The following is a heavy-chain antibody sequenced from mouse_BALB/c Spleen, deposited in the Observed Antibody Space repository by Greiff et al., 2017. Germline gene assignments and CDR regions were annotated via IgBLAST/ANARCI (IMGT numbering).Heavy chain of an antibody. Sequence: EVKLLESGPGLVKPSQSLSLTCTVTGYSITSDYAWNWIRQFPGNKLEWMGYISYSGSTSYNPSLKSRISITRDTSKNQFFLQLNSVTTEDTATYYCAGYYGSSYPAWFAYWGQGTLVTVSA. CDR3: AGYYGSSYPAWFAY. J-gene: IGHJ3*01. CDR1: GYSITSDYA. V-gene: IGHV3-2*02. D-gene: IGHD1-1*01. CDR2: ISYSGST.